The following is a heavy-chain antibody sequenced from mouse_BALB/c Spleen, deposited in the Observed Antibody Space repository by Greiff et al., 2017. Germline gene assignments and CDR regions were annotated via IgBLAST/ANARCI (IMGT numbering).Heavy chain of an antibody. CDR3: AGGTMITDFGY. CDR1: GFTFSSFG. CDR2: ISSGSSTI. Sequence: EVKVVESGGGLVQPGGSRKLSCAASGFTFSSFGMHWVRQAPEKGLEWVAYISSGSSTIYYADTVKGRFTISRDNPKNTLFLQMTSLRSEDTAMYYCAGGTMITDFGYWGQGTTLTVSS. V-gene: IGHV5-17*02. D-gene: IGHD2-4*01. J-gene: IGHJ2*01.